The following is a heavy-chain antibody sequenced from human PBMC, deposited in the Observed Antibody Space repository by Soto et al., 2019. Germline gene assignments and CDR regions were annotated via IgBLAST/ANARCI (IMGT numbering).Heavy chain of an antibody. V-gene: IGHV3-15*07. Sequence: GGSLRLSCAASGFTFSNAWMNWVRQAPGKGLEWVGRIKSKTDGGTTDYAAPVKGRFTISRDDSKNTLYLQMNSLKTEDTAVYYCTTVPLENYYDSSGYYYRKIDYWGQGTLVTVSS. CDR2: IKSKTDGGTT. D-gene: IGHD3-22*01. CDR3: TTVPLENYYDSSGYYYRKIDY. J-gene: IGHJ4*02. CDR1: GFTFSNAW.